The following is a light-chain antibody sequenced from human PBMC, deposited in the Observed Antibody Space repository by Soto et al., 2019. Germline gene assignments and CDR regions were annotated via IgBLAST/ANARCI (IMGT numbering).Light chain of an antibody. CDR1: SADIGNHY. J-gene: IGLJ2*01. CDR3: RTWDSGLNIGL. Sequence: QSVLTQPPSVSAAPGQKVTISCFGTSADIGNHYVSWYQHLPGTAPKLIIYDNNKRPSGIPDRFSASKSGTSATLDITGLKTGDEADYYCRTWDSGLNIGLFGGGPKVTVL. V-gene: IGLV1-51*01. CDR2: DNN.